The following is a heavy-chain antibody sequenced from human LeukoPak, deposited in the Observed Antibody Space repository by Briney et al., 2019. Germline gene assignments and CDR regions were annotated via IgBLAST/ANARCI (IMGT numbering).Heavy chain of an antibody. CDR3: AYTNNLKY. D-gene: IGHD3-16*01. V-gene: IGHV3-7*01. Sequence: SGGSRRLSCAASGLTLSGQWMNWFRQAPGQGLDGVANIKRDGSEKYYVDSVKGRFTISRDDAKNSLSLQMNSVRAEDTAVYYCAYTNNLKYWGQGTLVTVSS. CDR2: IKRDGSEK. CDR1: GLTLSGQW. J-gene: IGHJ4*02.